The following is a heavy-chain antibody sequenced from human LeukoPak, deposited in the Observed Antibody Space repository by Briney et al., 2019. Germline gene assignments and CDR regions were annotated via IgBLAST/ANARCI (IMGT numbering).Heavy chain of an antibody. V-gene: IGHV4-59*12. CDR1: GGSISSYY. CDR3: ARDQGVVVHGKYHYYGMDV. D-gene: IGHD3-22*01. CDR2: IYYSGST. J-gene: IGHJ6*02. Sequence: SETLSLTCTVSGGSISSYYWSWIRQPPGKGLEWIGYIYYSGSTNYNPSLKSRVTISVDTSKNQFSLKLSSVTAADTAVYYCARDQGVVVHGKYHYYGMDVWGQGTTVTVSS.